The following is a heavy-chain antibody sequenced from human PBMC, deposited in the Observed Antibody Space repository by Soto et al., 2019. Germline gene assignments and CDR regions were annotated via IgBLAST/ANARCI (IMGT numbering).Heavy chain of an antibody. CDR2: IGAAGDT. J-gene: IGHJ4*01. V-gene: IGHV3-13*01. D-gene: IGHD3-16*01. Sequence: EVQLVESGGGLVQPGGSLRLSCAASGFTFSNYAMHWVRQPTGKGLEWVSGIGAAGDTYYPGSVKGRFTISRENAKNSLYLQMNSLRAGDTAVYYCAAGGVTSVAQFDYWGHGSLVTGSS. CDR1: GFTFSNYA. CDR3: AAGGVTSVAQFDY.